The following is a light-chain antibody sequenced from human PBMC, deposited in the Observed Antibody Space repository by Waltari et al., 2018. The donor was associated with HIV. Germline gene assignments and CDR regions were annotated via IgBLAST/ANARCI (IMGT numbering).Light chain of an antibody. V-gene: IGKV1-8*01. CDR3: QQYYSYPYT. CDR1: QGINSY. CDR2: AAS. Sequence: AIRVTQSPSSFSASTGDRVTITCRASQGINSYLAWYQQKPGKAPKLLIYAASTLQSGVPSRFSGSGSGTDFTLTISCLQSEDFATYYCQQYYSYPYTLGQGTKLEIK. J-gene: IGKJ2*01.